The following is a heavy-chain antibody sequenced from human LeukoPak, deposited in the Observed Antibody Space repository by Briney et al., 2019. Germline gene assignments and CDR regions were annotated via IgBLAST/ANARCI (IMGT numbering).Heavy chain of an antibody. J-gene: IGHJ5*02. Sequence: GGSLRLSCAACGFTVSSNYMSWVRKAPGEGLEWVSVIDSGGSTNYADSVRGRFTISRDTSKNTLYLQVNSLRPEATAVYSCARGGSDGYNPWGQGTLVTVSS. CDR3: ARGGSDGYNP. CDR1: GFTVSSNY. V-gene: IGHV3-66*01. D-gene: IGHD5-24*01. CDR2: IDSGGST.